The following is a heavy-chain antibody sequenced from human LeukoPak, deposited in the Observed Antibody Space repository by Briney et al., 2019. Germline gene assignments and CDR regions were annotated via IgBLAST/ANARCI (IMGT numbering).Heavy chain of an antibody. CDR3: ARVVLGYSGYDSIDY. J-gene: IGHJ4*02. V-gene: IGHV4-30-4*01. Sequence: PSQTLFLTCTVSGGSIGGGDYYWSWIPQPPGKGLEWIGYIYYGGSTYDNPSLKSRVTISVDTSKNQFSLKLSSVTAADTAVYYCARVVLGYSGYDSIDYWGQGTLVTVSS. CDR2: IYYGGST. D-gene: IGHD5-12*01. CDR1: GGSIGGGDYY.